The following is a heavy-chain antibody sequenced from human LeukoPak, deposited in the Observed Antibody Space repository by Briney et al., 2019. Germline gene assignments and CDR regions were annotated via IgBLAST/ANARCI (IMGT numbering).Heavy chain of an antibody. D-gene: IGHD2-21*01. CDR1: GFTFSSYA. Sequence: GGSLRLSCAASGFTFSSYAMSWVRQAPGKGLEWVSAISGSGGSTYYADSVEGRFTISRDNSKNTLYLQMNSLRAEDTAVYYCAKVSYCGGDCSYYFDYWGQGTLVTVSS. CDR3: AKVSYCGGDCSYYFDY. J-gene: IGHJ4*02. CDR2: ISGSGGST. V-gene: IGHV3-23*01.